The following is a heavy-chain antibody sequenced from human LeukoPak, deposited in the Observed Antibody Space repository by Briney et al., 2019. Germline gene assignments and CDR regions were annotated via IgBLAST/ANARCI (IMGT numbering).Heavy chain of an antibody. CDR3: ARVGEPNPY. CDR1: GYTFTGYY. V-gene: IGHV1-69*13. CDR2: IIPIFGTA. Sequence: SVKVSCKASGYTFTGYYMHWVRQAPGQGLEWMGGIIPIFGTANYAQKFQGRVTITADESTSTAYMELSSLRSEDTAVYYCARVGEPNPYWGQGTLVTVSS. D-gene: IGHD3-10*01. J-gene: IGHJ4*02.